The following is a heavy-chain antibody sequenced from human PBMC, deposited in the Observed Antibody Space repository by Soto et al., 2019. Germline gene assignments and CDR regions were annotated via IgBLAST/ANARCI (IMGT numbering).Heavy chain of an antibody. CDR3: ASLSGYDLEDYYYYGMDV. Sequence: ASVKVSCKASGYTFTSYGISWVRQAPGQGLEWMGWISAYNGNTNYAQKLQGRVTMTTDTSTSTAYMELRSLISDDTAVYYFASLSGYDLEDYYYYGMDVWGQGTTVTVSS. CDR2: ISAYNGNT. V-gene: IGHV1-18*01. J-gene: IGHJ6*02. CDR1: GYTFTSYG. D-gene: IGHD5-12*01.